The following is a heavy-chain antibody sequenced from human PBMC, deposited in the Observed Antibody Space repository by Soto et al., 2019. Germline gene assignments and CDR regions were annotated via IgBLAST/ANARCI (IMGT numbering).Heavy chain of an antibody. CDR2: IIPILGTA. J-gene: IGHJ4*02. CDR1: GGTFSSYA. CDR3: ARGSFGYYDISGYCFDS. D-gene: IGHD3-22*01. Sequence: QVQLVQSGAEVKKPGSSVKVSCKASGGTFSSYAISWVRQAPGQGLERMGGIIPILGTANYAQKFQGRVTITADEATSTAYMELSSLRSEDTAVYYCARGSFGYYDISGYCFDSWGQGTLVTVSS. V-gene: IGHV1-69*01.